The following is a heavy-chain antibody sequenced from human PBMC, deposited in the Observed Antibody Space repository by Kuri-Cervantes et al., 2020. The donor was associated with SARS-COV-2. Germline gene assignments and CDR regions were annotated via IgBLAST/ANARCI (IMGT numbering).Heavy chain of an antibody. Sequence: GESLKISCAASGFTFSSYSMNWVRQAPGKGLEWVSSISSSSSYIYYADSVKGRFTISRDNAKNSLYLQMNSLRAEDTAVYYCARGHGAAAFGLRYWFDPWGRGTLVTVSS. D-gene: IGHD6-13*01. CDR3: ARGHGAAAFGLRYWFDP. CDR1: GFTFSSYS. V-gene: IGHV3-21*01. J-gene: IGHJ5*02. CDR2: ISSSSSYI.